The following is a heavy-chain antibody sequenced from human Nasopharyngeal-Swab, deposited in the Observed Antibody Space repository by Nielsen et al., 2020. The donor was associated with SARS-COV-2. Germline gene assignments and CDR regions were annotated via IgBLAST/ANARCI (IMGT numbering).Heavy chain of an antibody. D-gene: IGHD3-3*01. V-gene: IGHV1-69*13. Sequence: SVKVSCKASGGTFSNYAISWMRQAPGQGLEWMGGIIPLFGTANFAQKFQGRVTITADESTSTAYMELSSLRSEDTALYYCARTVDDFWSGYWNYFDYWGQGTPVTVSS. J-gene: IGHJ4*02. CDR1: GGTFSNYA. CDR3: ARTVDDFWSGYWNYFDY. CDR2: IIPLFGTA.